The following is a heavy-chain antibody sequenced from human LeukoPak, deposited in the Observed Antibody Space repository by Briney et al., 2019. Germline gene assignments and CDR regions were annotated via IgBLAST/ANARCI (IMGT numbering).Heavy chain of an antibody. J-gene: IGHJ4*02. Sequence: SETLSLTCAVYGGSFSDYYWCWIRQPPGKGLEWIREIHPSGSTNYSPSLKSRVTISLDASKNQFSLKMGSVTAADTAVYYCARINFNPDYWGQGTLVTVSS. D-gene: IGHD1-14*01. CDR1: GGSFSDYY. V-gene: IGHV4-34*01. CDR2: IHPSGST. CDR3: ARINFNPDY.